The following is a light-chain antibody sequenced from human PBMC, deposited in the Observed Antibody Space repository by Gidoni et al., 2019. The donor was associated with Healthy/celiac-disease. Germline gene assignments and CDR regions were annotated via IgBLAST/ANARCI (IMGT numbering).Light chain of an antibody. V-gene: IGKV1-39*01. Sequence: DIQITQSPSSLSASVGDRVTITFRASQSISSYLNLYQQKPGKAPKLLIYAASSLQSGVPSRFSGSGSGTDFTLTISSLQPVDFATYYCQQSYSTPTFGQGTKVEIK. CDR2: AAS. J-gene: IGKJ1*01. CDR1: QSISSY. CDR3: QQSYSTPT.